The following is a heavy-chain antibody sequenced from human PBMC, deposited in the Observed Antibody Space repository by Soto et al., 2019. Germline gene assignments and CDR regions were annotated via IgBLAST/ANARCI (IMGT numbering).Heavy chain of an antibody. V-gene: IGHV3-23*01. CDR3: AEWARYCSGAECRA. Sequence: EVQLLESGGGLVQPGGSLRLSCVASGFPFSSRAMSWVRQAPGKGLEWVSAISGSGTITYYADAVKGRFTISRDTSTNTLYLQMHSLRADDMAVYYCAEWARYCSGAECRAWGQGTLVTVSS. CDR2: ISGSGTIT. D-gene: IGHD2-15*01. J-gene: IGHJ5*02. CDR1: GFPFSSRA.